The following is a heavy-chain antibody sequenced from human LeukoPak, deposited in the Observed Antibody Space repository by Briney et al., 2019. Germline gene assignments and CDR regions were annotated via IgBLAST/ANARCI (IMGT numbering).Heavy chain of an antibody. V-gene: IGHV5-51*01. Sequence: GESLKISWNGSWYSFTSYWIGWVRQMPGKGLEGMGIIYPGDSDTRYSPSFQGQVTISADKSISTAYLQWSSLKASDTAMYYCASPGGSSWSSFDYWGQGTLVTVSS. J-gene: IGHJ4*02. D-gene: IGHD6-13*01. CDR2: IYPGDSDT. CDR1: WYSFTSYW. CDR3: ASPGGSSWSSFDY.